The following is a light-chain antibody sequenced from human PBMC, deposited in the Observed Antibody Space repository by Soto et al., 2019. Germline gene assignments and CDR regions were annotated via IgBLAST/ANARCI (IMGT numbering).Light chain of an antibody. V-gene: IGKV1-39*01. CDR1: QSISSS. CDR3: QQRSNFPPT. J-gene: IGKJ5*01. CDR2: AAS. Sequence: DIQMTQSPSTLSASLGARVTITCRASQSISSSLNWYQQKPGKAPKLLIFAASSLQSGVPSRFSGGGSGTDFTLTISSLEPEDFAVYYCQQRSNFPPTFGQGTRLEIK.